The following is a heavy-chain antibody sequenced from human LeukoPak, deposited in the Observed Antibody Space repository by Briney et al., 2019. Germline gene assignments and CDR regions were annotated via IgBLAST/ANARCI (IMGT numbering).Heavy chain of an antibody. J-gene: IGHJ3*02. V-gene: IGHV1-24*01. CDR2: FDPEDGET. D-gene: IGHD1-14*01. CDR1: GYTLTELS. CDR3: ATGRITLDAFDI. Sequence: ASVKVSCKVSGYTLTELSMHWVRQAPGKGLEWMGGFDPEDGETIYAQKFQGRVNMTEDTSTDTAYMELSSLRSEDTAVYYCATGRITLDAFDIWGQGTLVTVSS.